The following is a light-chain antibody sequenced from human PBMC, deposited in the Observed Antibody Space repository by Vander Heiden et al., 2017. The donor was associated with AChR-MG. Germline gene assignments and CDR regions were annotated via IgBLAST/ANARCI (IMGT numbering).Light chain of an antibody. V-gene: IGLV2-14*03. CDR1: SSDIGGYNY. CDR2: DVS. J-gene: IGLJ3*02. CDR3: TSYTTSSTVV. Sequence: QSALTQPASVSGSPGQSITISCTGTSSDIGGYNYVSWYQHHPGKAPKLIIFDVSDRPSGVSNRFSGSKSGNTASLTISGLHTEDEADYYCTSYTTSSTVVFGGGTKLTVL.